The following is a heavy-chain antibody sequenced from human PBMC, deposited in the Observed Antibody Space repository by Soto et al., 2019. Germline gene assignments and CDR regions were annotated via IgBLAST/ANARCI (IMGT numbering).Heavy chain of an antibody. Sequence: GASVKVSCKASGYTFTGYYMHWVLQAPGQGLEWMGWINPNSGGTNYAQKFQGWVTMTRDTSISTAYMELSRLRSDDTAVYYCARLYSSGWFYYFDYWGQGTLVTAPQ. CDR2: INPNSGGT. D-gene: IGHD6-19*01. J-gene: IGHJ4*02. CDR1: GYTFTGYY. V-gene: IGHV1-2*04. CDR3: ARLYSSGWFYYFDY.